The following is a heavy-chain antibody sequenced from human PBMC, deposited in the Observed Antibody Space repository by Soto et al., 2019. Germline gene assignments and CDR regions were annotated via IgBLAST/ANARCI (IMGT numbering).Heavy chain of an antibody. CDR1: GDTLSTHG. CDR3: AAGDISDTWDH. V-gene: IGHV1-69*01. Sequence: QVQLVQSGAEVKKPGSSVKVSCKASGDTLSTHGISWVRQAPGQGLEWMGGTIPIIGTTDYAEKFQGRVTIPADESTTTYYMELSSLRPDDTAVYYCAAGDISDTWDHWGQGTLVTVSS. CDR2: TIPIIGTT. J-gene: IGHJ4*02. D-gene: IGHD2-2*02.